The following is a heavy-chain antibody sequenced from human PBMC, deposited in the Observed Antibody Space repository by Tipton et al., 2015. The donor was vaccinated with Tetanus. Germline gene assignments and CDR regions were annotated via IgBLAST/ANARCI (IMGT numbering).Heavy chain of an antibody. D-gene: IGHD2-15*01. Sequence: SLRLSCAASGFTFSSYAMHWVRQAPGKGLEWVAVISHDGSNKYYADSVKGRFTISRDNSKNTLYLQMNSLRAEDTAVYYCARLVRGGGNGVDYWGQGTLVTVSS. CDR2: ISHDGSNK. V-gene: IGHV3-30*04. CDR1: GFTFSSYA. CDR3: ARLVRGGGNGVDY. J-gene: IGHJ4*02.